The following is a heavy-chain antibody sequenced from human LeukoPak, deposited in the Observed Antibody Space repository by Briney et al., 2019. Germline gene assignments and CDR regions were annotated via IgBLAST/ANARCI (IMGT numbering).Heavy chain of an antibody. CDR3: ARNYDSSGYYWVY. CDR2: IYPGDSDT. J-gene: IGHJ4*02. CDR1: GYSFTSYW. D-gene: IGHD3-22*01. V-gene: IGHV5-51*01. Sequence: GESLKISYKGSGYSFTSYWIGWVRQMPGKGLEWMGIIYPGDSDTRYSPSFQGQVTISADKSISTAYLQWSSLKASDTAMYYCARNYDSSGYYWVYWGQGTLVTVSS.